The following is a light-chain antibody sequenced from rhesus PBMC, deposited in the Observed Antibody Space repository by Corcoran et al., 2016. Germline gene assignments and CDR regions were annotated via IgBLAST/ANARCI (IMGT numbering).Light chain of an antibody. V-gene: IGKV1-66*01. CDR2: YAS. CDR1: QGINHS. CDR3: QQYNNSPWT. Sequence: DIQMTQSPSSLSASVGDRVTITCRASQGINHSLSWYQQKPGKAPKPLNYYASSLETGVPSRFSGSGSGTDYTLTISSLQPEDNATYDGQQYNNSPWTFGQGTKVEIK. J-gene: IGKJ1*01.